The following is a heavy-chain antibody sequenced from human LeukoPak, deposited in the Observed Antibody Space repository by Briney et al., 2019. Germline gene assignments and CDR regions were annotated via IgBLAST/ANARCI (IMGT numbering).Heavy chain of an antibody. D-gene: IGHD6-13*01. CDR3: ARGWDSRSHFDY. CDR2: IYYSGST. CDR1: GGSISSSSYY. Sequence: SETLSLTCTVSGGSISSSSYYWGWIRQPPGKGLEWIGSIYYSGSTYYNPSLKSRVTISVDTSKNQFSLKLSSVTAADTAVCYCARGWDSRSHFDYWGQGTLVTVSS. J-gene: IGHJ4*02. V-gene: IGHV4-39*07.